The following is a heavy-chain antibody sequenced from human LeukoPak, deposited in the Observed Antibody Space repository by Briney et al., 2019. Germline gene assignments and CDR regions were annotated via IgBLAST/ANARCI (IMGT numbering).Heavy chain of an antibody. CDR1: GYIFTSYG. V-gene: IGHV1-18*01. Sequence: ASVKVTCKASGYIFTSYGINWVRQAPGQGLEWMGWISSYNGNTHYAQILQGRVTMTTDTSTSTAYMELRSLRSDDTAVYYCAKAGPPIHYYYMDVWGKGTTVTISS. J-gene: IGHJ6*03. CDR2: ISSYNGNT. CDR3: AKAGPPIHYYYMDV.